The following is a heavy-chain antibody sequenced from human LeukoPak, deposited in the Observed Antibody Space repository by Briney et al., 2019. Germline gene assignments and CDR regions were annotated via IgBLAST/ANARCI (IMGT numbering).Heavy chain of an antibody. Sequence: QPGGSLRLSCAASGFTFSSYAMIWVRQAPGKGLEWVSAISGSGGSTYYADSVKGRFTISRDNSKNTLYLQMNSLRAEDTAVYYCAKTGPNYDILTGYYSSLWFDYWGQGTLVTVSS. D-gene: IGHD3-9*01. J-gene: IGHJ4*02. CDR2: ISGSGGST. CDR3: AKTGPNYDILTGYYSSLWFDY. CDR1: GFTFSSYA. V-gene: IGHV3-23*01.